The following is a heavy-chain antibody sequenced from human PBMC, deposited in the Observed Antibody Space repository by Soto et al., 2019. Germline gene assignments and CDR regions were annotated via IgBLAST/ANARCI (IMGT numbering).Heavy chain of an antibody. D-gene: IGHD5-18*01. Sequence: ASVKVSCKASGYTFTSYGIIWVRQAPGQGLEWMGWISTYNGNTNYAQKLQGRVTMTTDTSTSTAYMELRSLRSDDTAVYYCAREGRYSYGPKEFDYWGQGTLVTVS. CDR1: GYTFTSYG. J-gene: IGHJ4*02. CDR3: AREGRYSYGPKEFDY. CDR2: ISTYNGNT. V-gene: IGHV1-18*01.